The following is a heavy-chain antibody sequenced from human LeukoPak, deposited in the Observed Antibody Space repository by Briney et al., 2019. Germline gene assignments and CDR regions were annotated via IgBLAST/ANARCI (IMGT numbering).Heavy chain of an antibody. CDR2: IIPIFGTA. CDR1: GYTFTSYG. V-gene: IGHV1-69*13. J-gene: IGHJ3*02. CDR3: ARVWGSITMIVVVMDAFDI. Sequence: ASVKVSCKASGYTFTSYGISWVRQAPGQGLEWMGGIIPIFGTANYAQKFQGRVTITADESTSTAYMELSSLRSEDTAVYYCARVWGSITMIVVVMDAFDIWGQGTMVTVSS. D-gene: IGHD3-22*01.